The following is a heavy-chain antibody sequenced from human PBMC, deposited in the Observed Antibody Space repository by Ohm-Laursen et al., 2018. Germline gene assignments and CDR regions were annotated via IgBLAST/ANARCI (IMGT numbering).Heavy chain of an antibody. CDR3: ASHRFGSGNHNWLGP. V-gene: IGHV1-8*01. CDR1: GYTFTSYD. CDR2: MNPNSGNT. J-gene: IGHJ5*02. D-gene: IGHD3-10*01. Sequence: GASVKVSCKASGYTFTSYDINWVRQATGQGLEWMGWMNPNSGNTGYAQKFQGRVTMTRNTSISTAYMQLSSLRSEDTAAYYCASHRFGSGNHNWLGPWGQGTLVTVSS.